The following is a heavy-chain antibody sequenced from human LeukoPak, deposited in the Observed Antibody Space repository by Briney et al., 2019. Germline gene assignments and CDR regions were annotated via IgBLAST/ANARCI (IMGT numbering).Heavy chain of an antibody. CDR1: GFTFRSDW. CDR3: AKWDFFGDYFSFDP. CDR2: IKHDLSET. D-gene: IGHD1-26*01. V-gene: IGHV3-7*01. J-gene: IGHJ5*02. Sequence: GGSLRLSCAASGFTFRSDWMSWVRQAPGKGLEWVATIKHDLSETHYGDSVKGRFIVSRDKPKNSLFLQMNSLRVEDTALYFCAKWDFFGDYFSFDPRGQGTRVTVSS.